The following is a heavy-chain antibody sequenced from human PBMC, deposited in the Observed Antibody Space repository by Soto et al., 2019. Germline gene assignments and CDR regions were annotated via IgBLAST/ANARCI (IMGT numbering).Heavy chain of an antibody. J-gene: IGHJ4*02. CDR1: GFTFSSYA. CDR2: ISYDGSNK. V-gene: IGHV3-30*09. Sequence: GGSLRLSCAASGFTFSSYAMHWVRQAPGKGLEWVAVISYDGSNKYYADSVKGRFAISRDNSKKMLFLHMNGLRGEDTGTYYCAKGAARYFDYWGRGTLVTVSS. D-gene: IGHD1-26*01. CDR3: AKGAARYFDY.